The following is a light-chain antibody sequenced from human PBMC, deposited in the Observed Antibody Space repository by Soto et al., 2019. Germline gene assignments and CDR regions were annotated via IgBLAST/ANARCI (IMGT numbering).Light chain of an antibody. V-gene: IGLV1-44*01. CDR3: AAWIDSLNAWV. J-gene: IGLJ3*02. CDR2: SSN. Sequence: QSVLPQPPSASGTPGQTVTITCSGSSSNIGSNPVNWYQQLPGAAPKLLIYSSNQRPSGVPDRISGAKSGTSASLAISGLQSADEAVYYCAAWIDSLNAWVFGGGTKVTVL. CDR1: SSNIGSNP.